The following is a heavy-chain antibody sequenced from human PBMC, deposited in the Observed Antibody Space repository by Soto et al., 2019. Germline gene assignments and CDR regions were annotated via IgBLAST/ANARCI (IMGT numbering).Heavy chain of an antibody. J-gene: IGHJ4*02. CDR2: ISYDGSNK. CDR3: AKDPLPGTQNYPTLYYSDS. CDR1: GFTFSSYG. Sequence: QVQLVESGGGVVQPGRSLRLSCAASGFTFSSYGMHWVRQAPGKGLEWVAVISYDGSNKYYAYSVKGRFTISRDNSKNEVYLQMNSLRAEDTAVYYCAKDPLPGTQNYPTLYYSDSWGQGTLVTVSS. V-gene: IGHV3-30*18. D-gene: IGHD1-7*01.